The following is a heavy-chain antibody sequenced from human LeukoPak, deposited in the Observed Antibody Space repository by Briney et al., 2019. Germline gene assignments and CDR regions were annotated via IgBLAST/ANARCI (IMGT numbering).Heavy chain of an antibody. CDR3: ARGGVGLTAMVGPFDY. Sequence: PGGSLRLSCAASGFTFSSCAMHWVRQAPGKGLEYVSAISSNGGSTYYANSVKGRFTISRDNSKNTLYLQMGSLRAEDMAVYYCARGGVGLTAMVGPFDYWGQGTLVTVSS. J-gene: IGHJ4*02. CDR1: GFTFSSCA. CDR2: ISSNGGST. V-gene: IGHV3-64*01. D-gene: IGHD5-18*01.